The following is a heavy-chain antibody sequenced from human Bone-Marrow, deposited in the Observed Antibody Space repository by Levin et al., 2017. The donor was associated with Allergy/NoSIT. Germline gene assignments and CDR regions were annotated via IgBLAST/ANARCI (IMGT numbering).Heavy chain of an antibody. CDR3: ARGRLDYADYPD. CDR2: IYGDGAT. CDR1: GLTLTGNY. J-gene: IGHJ4*01. V-gene: IGHV3-53*01. D-gene: IGHD4-17*01. Sequence: ASVKVSCAVSGLTLTGNYFSWVRQAPGKGLEWVSVIYGDGATRYADSVRGRFTISRDTSKNTLSLQMNSLGAEDTAIYYCARGRLDYADYPDWGQGTLVTVSS.